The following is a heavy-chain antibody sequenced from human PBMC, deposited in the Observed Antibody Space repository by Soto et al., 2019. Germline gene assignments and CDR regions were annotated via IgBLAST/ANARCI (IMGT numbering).Heavy chain of an antibody. D-gene: IGHD3-16*01. CDR2: IYPGDSDT. CDR1: GYSFTSYW. CDR3: ARSPYDYIWGSYGRTHFFFDY. J-gene: IGHJ4*02. V-gene: IGHV5-51*01. Sequence: GESLKISCKGSGYSFTSYWIGWVRQMPGKGLEWMGIIYPGDSDTRYSPSFQGQVTISADKSISTAYLQWSSLKASDTAMYYCARSPYDYIWGSYGRTHFFFDYWGQGTLVTVSS.